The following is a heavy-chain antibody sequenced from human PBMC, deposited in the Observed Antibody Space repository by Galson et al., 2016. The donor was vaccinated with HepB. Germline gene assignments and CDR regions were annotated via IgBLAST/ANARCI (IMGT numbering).Heavy chain of an antibody. CDR1: GFTFSSYG. D-gene: IGHD2-21*01. CDR3: AKGGKYSEFD. J-gene: IGHJ4*02. CDR2: IWYDGSIK. Sequence: SLRLSCAASGFTFSSYGMHWVRQAPGKGLEWVAVIWYDGSIKYYADSLKGRFTISRDNSKNNVYLQLNSLRVDDTAVYYCAKGGKYSEFDWGQGTLVTVSS. V-gene: IGHV3-33*06.